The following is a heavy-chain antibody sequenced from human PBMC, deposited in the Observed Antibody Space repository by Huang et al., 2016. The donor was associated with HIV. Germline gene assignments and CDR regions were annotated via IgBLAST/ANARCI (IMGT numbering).Heavy chain of an antibody. D-gene: IGHD4-4*01. J-gene: IGHJ4*02. CDR1: GGPFRSYP. CDR3: ARGSLEYSVSSSLDY. CDR2: FMPVFDSQ. V-gene: IGHV1-69*13. Sequence: QVQLLQSGAEVKKPGSSVKVSCKASGGPFRSYPISWVRQAPGQGLEWMASFMPVFDSQNYAQKLQGRVRVTADESTSTVYMELRDLRPDETAVYFCARGSLEYSVSSSLDYWGQGTHVTVSS.